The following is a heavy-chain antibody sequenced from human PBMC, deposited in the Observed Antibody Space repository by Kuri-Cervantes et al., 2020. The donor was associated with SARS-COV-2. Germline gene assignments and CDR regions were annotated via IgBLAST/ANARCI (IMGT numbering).Heavy chain of an antibody. CDR2: INPNSGGT. D-gene: IGHD3-9*01. CDR3: ARNRGYDILTGYYCFDY. J-gene: IGHJ4*02. V-gene: IGHV1-2*02. Sequence: ASVKVSCKASGYTFTGYYMHWVRQAPGQGLEWMGWINPNSGGTNYAQKFQGRVTMTRDTSISTAYMELSRLRSDDTTVYYCARNRGYDILTGYYCFDYWGQGTLVTVSS. CDR1: GYTFTGYY.